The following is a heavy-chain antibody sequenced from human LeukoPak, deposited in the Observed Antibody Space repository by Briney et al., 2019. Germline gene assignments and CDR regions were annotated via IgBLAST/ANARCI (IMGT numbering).Heavy chain of an antibody. V-gene: IGHV1-69*13. Sequence: ASVKVSCKASGGTFSSFAIRGVRQAPGQGLEWMGGVIPIFGTANYAQKFQGRVTITADESTSTAYTELSSLRSEDTAVYYCARYGYYYDSSGYYYGETSYYFDYWGQGTLVTVSS. CDR1: GGTFSSFA. J-gene: IGHJ4*02. D-gene: IGHD3-22*01. CDR2: VIPIFGTA. CDR3: ARYGYYYDSSGYYYGETSYYFDY.